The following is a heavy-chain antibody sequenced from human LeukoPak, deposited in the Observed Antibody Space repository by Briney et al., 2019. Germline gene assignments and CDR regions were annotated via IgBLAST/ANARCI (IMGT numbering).Heavy chain of an antibody. CDR3: ARNWNKFKNYYYDYMDI. CDR1: VYTFTAYY. D-gene: IGHD1/OR15-1a*01. V-gene: IGHV1-2*02. Sequence: ASVKVSCKASVYTFTAYYMHWVRQDPRHGREWMGWINPNIGGTNYAQKIHGRVTMTRDTTTSTAYIELRRLRSDETAVYYCARNWNKFKNYYYDYMDIWGKGTTVTVSS. J-gene: IGHJ6*03. CDR2: INPNIGGT.